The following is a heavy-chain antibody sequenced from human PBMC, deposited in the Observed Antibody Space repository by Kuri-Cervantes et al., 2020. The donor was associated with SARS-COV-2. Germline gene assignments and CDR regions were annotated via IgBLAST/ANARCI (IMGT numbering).Heavy chain of an antibody. CDR3: ARRGTIFGVATFDY. J-gene: IGHJ4*02. CDR2: IYYSGST. CDR1: GGSISSYY. V-gene: IGHV4-59*01. Sequence: SETLSLTCTVSGGSISSYYWSWIRQPPGKGLEWIGYIYYSGSTNYNPSLKSRVTISVDTSKNQFSLKLSSVTAADTAAYYCARRGTIFGVATFDYWGQGTLVTVSS. D-gene: IGHD3-3*01.